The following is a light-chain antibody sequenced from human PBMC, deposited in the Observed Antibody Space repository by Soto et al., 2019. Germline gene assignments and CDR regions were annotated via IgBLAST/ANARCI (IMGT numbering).Light chain of an antibody. CDR2: ATS. J-gene: IGKJ4*01. CDR1: QSVNSN. CDR3: QQYNSWPPLT. V-gene: IGKV3-15*01. Sequence: EIVMTQSPATLSVSQGDRVTLSRRASQSVNSNLAWYQQRPGQAPRLLIYATSTRATDIPARFSGSGSGTEFTLTISSLQSEDFAVYYCQQYNSWPPLTFGGGTKVEIK.